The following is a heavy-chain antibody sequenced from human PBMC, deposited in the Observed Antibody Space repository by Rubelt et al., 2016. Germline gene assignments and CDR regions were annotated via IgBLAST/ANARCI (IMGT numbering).Heavy chain of an antibody. D-gene: IGHD2-15*01. CDR3: ATETTPFY. CDR2: ISPSGGST. V-gene: IGHV3-23*04. Sequence: EVQLVQSGGGLAKPGGSLRLSCVGSGFTFTGAWMMWVRQAPGKGLEWVSTISPSGGSTYYADSVKGHFTISRDNSKNTLYLQMNTLRTEDTAVYYCATETTPFYWGQGTLVTVAS. J-gene: IGHJ4*02. CDR1: GFTFTGAW.